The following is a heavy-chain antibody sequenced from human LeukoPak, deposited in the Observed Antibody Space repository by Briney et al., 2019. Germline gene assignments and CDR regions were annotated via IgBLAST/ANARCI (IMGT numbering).Heavy chain of an antibody. CDR2: INHSGST. Sequence: SETLSLTCAVYGGSFSGYYWSWIRQPPGKGLGWIGEINHSGSTNYNPSLKSRVTISVDTSKNQFSLKLSSVTAADTAVYYCARGIGNYYYMDVWGKGTTVTVSS. V-gene: IGHV4-34*01. J-gene: IGHJ6*03. CDR1: GGSFSGYY. CDR3: ARGIGNYYYMDV. D-gene: IGHD3-10*01.